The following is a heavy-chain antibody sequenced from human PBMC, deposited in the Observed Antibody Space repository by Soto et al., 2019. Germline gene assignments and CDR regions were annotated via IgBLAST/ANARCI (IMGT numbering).Heavy chain of an antibody. Sequence: GGSLRLSCAASGFTFASYAMSWVRQAPGKGLEWVSGISGGGGSTYYADSVKGRFTISRDNSKNTLYLQMNSLRAEDTAVYYCTRRQVYCSSSSCPQDYWGQGTLVTVSS. V-gene: IGHV3-23*01. CDR3: TRRQVYCSSSSCPQDY. D-gene: IGHD2-2*01. CDR1: GFTFASYA. CDR2: ISGGGGST. J-gene: IGHJ4*02.